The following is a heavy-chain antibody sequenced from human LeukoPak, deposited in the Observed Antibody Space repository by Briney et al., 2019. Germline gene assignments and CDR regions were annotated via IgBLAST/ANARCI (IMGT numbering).Heavy chain of an antibody. CDR1: GGSFSGYY. V-gene: IGHV4-34*01. CDR3: ARGRGYSGYDTIYYYYYGMDV. Sequence: SETLSLTCAVYGGSFSGYYWSWIRQPPGKGLEWIGEINHSGSTNYNPSLKSRVTISVDTSKNQFSLKLSSVTAADTAVYYCARGRGYSGYDTIYYYYYGMDVWGQGTTVTVSS. D-gene: IGHD5-12*01. J-gene: IGHJ6*02. CDR2: INHSGST.